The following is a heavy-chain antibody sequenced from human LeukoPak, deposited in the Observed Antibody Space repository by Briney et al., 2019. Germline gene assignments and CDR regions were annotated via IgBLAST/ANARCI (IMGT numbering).Heavy chain of an antibody. Sequence: SETLSLTCTVSGGSISSYYWSWIRQPPGKGLEWIGYIYYSGSTYYNPSLKSRVTISVDTSKNQFSLKLSSVTAADTAVYYCARVGRDYYDSSGYSFDYWGQGTLVTVSS. D-gene: IGHD3-22*01. CDR1: GGSISSYY. CDR2: IYYSGST. CDR3: ARVGRDYYDSSGYSFDY. J-gene: IGHJ4*02. V-gene: IGHV4-59*12.